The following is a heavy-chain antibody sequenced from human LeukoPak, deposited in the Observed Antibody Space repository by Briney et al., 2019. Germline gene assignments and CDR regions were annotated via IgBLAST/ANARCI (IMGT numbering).Heavy chain of an antibody. CDR2: ISWNSGSI. J-gene: IGHJ4*02. CDR1: GFTFDDYA. D-gene: IGHD3-22*01. CDR3: ARGGLGFDY. Sequence: PGRSLTLSCAASGFTFDDYAMHWVRQAPGKGLEWVSGISWNSGSIGYADSVKGRFTISRDNAKNSLYLQMNSLRAEDTALYYCARGGLGFDYWGQGTLVTVSS. V-gene: IGHV3-9*01.